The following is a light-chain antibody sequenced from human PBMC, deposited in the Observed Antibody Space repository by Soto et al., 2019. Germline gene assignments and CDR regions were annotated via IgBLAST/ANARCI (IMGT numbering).Light chain of an antibody. J-gene: IGKJ4*02. CDR3: QQYSNLPPT. V-gene: IGKV3-15*01. CDR2: SSS. Sequence: DIEMTQSPPILSVSPGEGATLSCRASQRISTNLAWYQHIPGQAPRLLIVSSSRRPTDVPARFSGSGSGTDFTLTISSLQSEDSAFYYCQQYSNLPPTFGEGTKVEVK. CDR1: QRISTN.